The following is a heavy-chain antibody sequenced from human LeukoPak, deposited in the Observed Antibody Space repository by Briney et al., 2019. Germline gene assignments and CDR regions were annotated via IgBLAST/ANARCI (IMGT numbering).Heavy chain of an antibody. J-gene: IGHJ4*02. Sequence: ASVKVSCKASGYTFTGYYMHWVRQAPGQGLEWMGWINPNSGGTNYAQKFQGRVTMTRDTSISTAYMELSRLRSDDTAVYYCARGGLVRYSSSSGFDYWGQGTLVTVSS. CDR1: GYTFTGYY. CDR3: ARGGLVRYSSSSGFDY. D-gene: IGHD6-6*01. V-gene: IGHV1-2*02. CDR2: INPNSGGT.